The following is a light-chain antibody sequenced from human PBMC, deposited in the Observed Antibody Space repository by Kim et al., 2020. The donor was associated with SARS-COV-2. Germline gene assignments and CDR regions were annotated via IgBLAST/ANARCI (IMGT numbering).Light chain of an antibody. J-gene: IGLJ1*01. CDR1: SSDVGGYDS. CDR2: DVT. V-gene: IGLV2-14*03. Sequence: QSALTQPASVSGSPGQSITISCTGTSSDVGGYDSVSWYQQYPGKAPKLMIYDVTNRPSGVSSRFSGSKSGNTASLTISRLQAEDEADYFCKSYSISGTLVFGTGTKVTVL. CDR3: KSYSISGTLV.